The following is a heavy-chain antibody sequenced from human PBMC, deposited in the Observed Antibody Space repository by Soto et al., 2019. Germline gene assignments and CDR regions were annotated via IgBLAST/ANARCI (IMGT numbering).Heavy chain of an antibody. D-gene: IGHD6-19*01. J-gene: IGHJ6*02. Sequence: EVQLVESGGGLVQPGGSLRLSCAASGFTFSIDALSWVRQTPGKGLEWVSAISGSGDDTYYTDSVKGRFTISRDNSKNTLYLQMSSLRAEDTAIYYCAKVDRYSSGWSSYAPEYYYYSMDVWGQGTTVTVSS. CDR3: AKVDRYSSGWSSYAPEYYYYSMDV. CDR2: ISGSGDDT. V-gene: IGHV3-23*04. CDR1: GFTFSIDA.